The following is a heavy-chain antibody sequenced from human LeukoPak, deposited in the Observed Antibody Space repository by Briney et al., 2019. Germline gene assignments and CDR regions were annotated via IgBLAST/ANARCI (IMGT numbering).Heavy chain of an antibody. J-gene: IGHJ4*02. CDR1: GFTFSSYS. Sequence: GGSLRLSCAASGFTFSSYSMNWVRQAPGKGLEWVSYISSSGGSTYYADSVKGRFTISRDNAKNSLFLQMNGLRVEDTAVYYCATGAAVGTSRFDYWGRGTPVTVSS. D-gene: IGHD6-13*01. CDR3: ATGAAVGTSRFDY. V-gene: IGHV3-48*01. CDR2: ISSSGGST.